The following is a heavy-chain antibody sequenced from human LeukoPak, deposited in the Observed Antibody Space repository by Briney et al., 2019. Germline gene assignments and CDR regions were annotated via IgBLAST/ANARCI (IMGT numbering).Heavy chain of an antibody. V-gene: IGHV4-59*01. CDR3: ARDTTIFGVNV. Sequence: SETLSLTCTVSGGSISSYYWSWIRQPPGKGLEWIGYIYYSGSTNYNPSLKSRVTISVDTSKNQFSLKLSSVTAADTAVYYCARDTTIFGVNVWGKETTVTVSS. CDR1: GGSISSYY. J-gene: IGHJ6*04. D-gene: IGHD3-3*01. CDR2: IYYSGST.